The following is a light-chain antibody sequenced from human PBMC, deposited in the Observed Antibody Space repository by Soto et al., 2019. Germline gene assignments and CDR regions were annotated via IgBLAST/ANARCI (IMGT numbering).Light chain of an antibody. CDR3: QQRYNWPPT. CDR2: DTS. Sequence: EIVLSQSPAILSLSPGDRATLSCMASQTVSSFLAWYQQKPGQAPRLLIYDTSNRATGVPARFSASGSGTDFTLTISSLEPEDFAVYFCQQRYNWPPTFGQGTKLEIK. CDR1: QTVSSF. J-gene: IGKJ2*01. V-gene: IGKV3-11*01.